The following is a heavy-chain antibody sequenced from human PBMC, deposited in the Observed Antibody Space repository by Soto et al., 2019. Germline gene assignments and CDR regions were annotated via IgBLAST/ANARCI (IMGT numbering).Heavy chain of an antibody. CDR1: GGSISSYY. Sequence: PSETLSLTCTVSGGSISSYYWSWIRQPPGKGLEWIGYIYYSGSTSYNPSLKSRVTISVDTSKNQFSLKLSSVTAADTAVYYCARTTYYYDSSGYYGYYFDYWGQGTLVTVSS. CDR2: IYYSGST. CDR3: ARTTYYYDSSGYYGYYFDY. J-gene: IGHJ4*02. D-gene: IGHD3-22*01. V-gene: IGHV4-59*01.